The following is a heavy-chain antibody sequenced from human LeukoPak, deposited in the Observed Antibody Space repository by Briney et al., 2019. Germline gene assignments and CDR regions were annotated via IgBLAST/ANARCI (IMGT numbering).Heavy chain of an antibody. Sequence: AASVKVSCKASGYTFTSYYMRWVRQAPGQGLEWMGLINPTGGSTGYAQKFQGRVTMTRDMSTSTDYMELSSLRSEDTAIYYCARDNSVGDNAWWFDPWGQGTLVTVSS. CDR2: INPTGGST. CDR1: GYTFTSYY. J-gene: IGHJ5*02. CDR3: ARDNSVGDNAWWFDP. D-gene: IGHD1-26*01. V-gene: IGHV1-46*01.